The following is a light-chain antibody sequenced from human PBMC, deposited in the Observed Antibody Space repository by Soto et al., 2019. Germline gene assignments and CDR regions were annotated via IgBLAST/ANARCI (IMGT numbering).Light chain of an antibody. Sequence: EIVLTQSPATLSLSPGERATLSCRASQSFSTFLAWYQQKPGQAPRLLIYDASNRATGIPARFSGSGSGTDFTLTISSLEREDFAVYYCQQRSNWIFTFGPGTKVDMK. J-gene: IGKJ3*01. CDR2: DAS. V-gene: IGKV3-11*01. CDR1: QSFSTF. CDR3: QQRSNWIFT.